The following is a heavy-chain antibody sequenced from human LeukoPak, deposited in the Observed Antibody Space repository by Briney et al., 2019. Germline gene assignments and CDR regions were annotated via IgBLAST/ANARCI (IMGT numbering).Heavy chain of an antibody. CDR3: ARADDSNYLELDY. V-gene: IGHV3-48*01. CDR2: ISSSSSTI. D-gene: IGHD4-11*01. Sequence: GGSLRLSCAASGFTFSSYSMNWVRQAPGKGLEWVSYISSSSSTIYYADSVKGRFTISRDNAKNSLYLQMNSLRAEDTAVYYCARADDSNYLELDYWGQGTLVTVSS. CDR1: GFTFSSYS. J-gene: IGHJ4*02.